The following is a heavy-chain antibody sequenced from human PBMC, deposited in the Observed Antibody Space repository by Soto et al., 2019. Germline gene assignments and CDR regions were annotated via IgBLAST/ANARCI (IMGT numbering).Heavy chain of an antibody. CDR3: ARENTYYYGSGKKGMDV. Sequence: ASVKVSCKASGGTFSSYTISWVRQAPGQGLEWMGRIIPILGIANYAQKFQGRVTITADKSTSTAYMELSSLRSDDTAVYYCARENTYYYGSGKKGMDVWGQGTTVTVSS. D-gene: IGHD3-10*01. CDR1: GGTFSSYT. V-gene: IGHV1-69*04. J-gene: IGHJ6*02. CDR2: IIPILGIA.